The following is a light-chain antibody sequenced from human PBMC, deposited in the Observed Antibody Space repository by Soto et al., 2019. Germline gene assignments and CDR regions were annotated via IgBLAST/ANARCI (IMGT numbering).Light chain of an antibody. CDR3: SSYEGRFF. CDR1: SSDVGGYNY. Sequence: QSALTQPASVSGSPGQSITISCTGTSSDVGGYNYVSWYQQQSGKAPKLMIHEVSNRPSGVSNRFSGSKSGNTASLTISGLQAEDEADYYCSSYEGRFFFGTGTKLTVL. V-gene: IGLV2-14*01. CDR2: EVS. J-gene: IGLJ1*01.